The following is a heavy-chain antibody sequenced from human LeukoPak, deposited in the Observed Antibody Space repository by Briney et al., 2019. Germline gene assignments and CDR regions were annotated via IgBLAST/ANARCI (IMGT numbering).Heavy chain of an antibody. J-gene: IGHJ5*02. V-gene: IGHV3-48*01. Sequence: GGSLRLSCAASGFTFSSYSMNWVRQAPGKGLEWVSYISSSSSTIYYADSVKGRFTISRDNAKNSLYLQMNSLRAGDTAVYYCARGASGSGSYYNWFDPWGQGTLVTVSS. CDR3: ARGASGSGSYYNWFDP. CDR2: ISSSSSTI. D-gene: IGHD3-10*01. CDR1: GFTFSSYS.